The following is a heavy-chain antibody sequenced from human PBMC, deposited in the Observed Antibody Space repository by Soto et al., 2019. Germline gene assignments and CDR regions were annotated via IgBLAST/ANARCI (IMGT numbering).Heavy chain of an antibody. CDR1: GFTFSSYG. Sequence: PGESLKISCAASGFTFSSYGMHWVRQAPGKGLEWVAVISYDGSNKYYADSVKGRFTISRDNSKNTLYLQMNSLRAEDTAVYYCAKDAQQLVMNWFDPWGQGTLVTSPQ. CDR2: ISYDGSNK. V-gene: IGHV3-30*18. J-gene: IGHJ5*02. CDR3: AKDAQQLVMNWFDP. D-gene: IGHD6-13*01.